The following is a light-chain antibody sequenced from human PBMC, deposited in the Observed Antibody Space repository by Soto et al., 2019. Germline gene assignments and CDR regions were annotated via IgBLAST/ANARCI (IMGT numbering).Light chain of an antibody. V-gene: IGKV3-20*01. J-gene: IGKJ4*01. CDR2: DAS. CDR1: QSVSRY. CDR3: QQYGRSPET. Sequence: EIVLTQAPATLSLSPGERATLSCRASQSVSRYLAWYQHKRGQTPRLLIYDASNRAPGIPDRFSGSGSGTDFTLTISRLEPEDFAVYYCQQYGRSPETLGGGTKVDI.